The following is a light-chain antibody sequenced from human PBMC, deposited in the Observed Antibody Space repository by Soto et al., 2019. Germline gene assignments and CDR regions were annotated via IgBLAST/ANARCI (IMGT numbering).Light chain of an antibody. CDR2: GAS. J-gene: IGKJ2*01. CDR3: QQYGSSPYT. V-gene: IGKV3-20*01. CDR1: QSVSSGY. Sequence: EIVLTQSPGTLSLSPGERATLSCRASQSVSSGYLAWYQQKPGQAPSLLIYGASRRATGIPDRFSGSGSGTDFTLTISRLEPEDFAVYYCQQYGSSPYTFGQGTKLEIK.